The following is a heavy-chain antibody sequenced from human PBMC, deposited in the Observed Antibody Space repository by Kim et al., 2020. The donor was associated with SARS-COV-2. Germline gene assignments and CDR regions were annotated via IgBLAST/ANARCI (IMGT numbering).Heavy chain of an antibody. V-gene: IGHV3-7*03. CDR1: GLSIHMFS. CDR2: IKEDGSEK. Sequence: GGSLRLSCVASGLSIHMFSMTWVRQAPGKGLEWVANIKEDGSEKYYADSVKGRLTISRDNSRNSVFLQLDSLRAEDAALYYCARDVGVEFDYWGRGTLVTVSS. D-gene: IGHD3-3*01. J-gene: IGHJ4*02. CDR3: ARDVGVEFDY.